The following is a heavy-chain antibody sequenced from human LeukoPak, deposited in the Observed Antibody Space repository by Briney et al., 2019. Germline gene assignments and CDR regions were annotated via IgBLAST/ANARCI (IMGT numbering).Heavy chain of an antibody. D-gene: IGHD3-22*01. CDR2: TYYRSKWYN. CDR3: TREVTYYYDSSGYYYVHAFDI. V-gene: IGHV6-1*01. Sequence: SQTLSLTCAISGDSVSSNSAAWNWIRQSPSRGLEWLGRTYYRSKWYNDYAVSVKSRITINPDTSKNQFSLQLNSVTPEDTAVYYCTREVTYYYDSSGYYYVHAFDIWGQGTMVTVSS. J-gene: IGHJ3*02. CDR1: GDSVSSNSAA.